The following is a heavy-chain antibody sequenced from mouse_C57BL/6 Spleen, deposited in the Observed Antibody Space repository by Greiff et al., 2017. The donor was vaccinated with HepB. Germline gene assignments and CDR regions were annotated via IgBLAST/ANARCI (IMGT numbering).Heavy chain of an antibody. D-gene: IGHD2-2*01. CDR1: GYTFTSYW. CDR2: INPSNGGT. J-gene: IGHJ4*01. CDR3: ARSGGLRDYAMDY. V-gene: IGHV1-53*01. Sequence: VQLQQPGTELVKPGASVKLSCKASGYTFTSYWMHWVKQRPGQGLEWIGNINPSNGGTNYNEKFKSKATLTVDKSSSTAYMQLSSLTSEDSAVYYCARSGGLRDYAMDYWGQGTSVTVSS.